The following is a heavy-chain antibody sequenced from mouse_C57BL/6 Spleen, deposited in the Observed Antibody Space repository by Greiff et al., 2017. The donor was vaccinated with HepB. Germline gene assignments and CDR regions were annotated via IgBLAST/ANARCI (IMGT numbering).Heavy chain of an antibody. J-gene: IGHJ2*01. D-gene: IGHD1-1*02. CDR2: ISGGGGNT. CDR3: ARHDDYGDYFDY. V-gene: IGHV5-9*01. CDR1: GFTFSSYT. Sequence: EVMLVESGGGLVKPGGSLKLSCAASGFTFSSYTMSWVRQTPEKRLEWVATISGGGGNTYYPDSVKGRFTISRDNAKNTLYLQMSSLRSEDTALYYCARHDDYGDYFDYWGQGTTLTVSS.